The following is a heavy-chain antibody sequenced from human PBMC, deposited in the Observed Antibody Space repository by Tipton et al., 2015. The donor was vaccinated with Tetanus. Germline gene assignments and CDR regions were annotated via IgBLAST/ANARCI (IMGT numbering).Heavy chain of an antibody. V-gene: IGHV4-39*01. CDR3: ARGQIAIVGARRGWFDP. CDR2: IYYSGST. J-gene: IGHJ5*02. D-gene: IGHD1-26*01. Sequence: TLSLTCTVSGGSISSSSYYWGWIRQPPGKGLEWIGSIYYSGSTYYNPSLKSRVTISVDTSKNQFSLKLSSVTAADTAVYYCARGQIAIVGARRGWFDPWGQGTLVTVSS. CDR1: GGSISSSSYY.